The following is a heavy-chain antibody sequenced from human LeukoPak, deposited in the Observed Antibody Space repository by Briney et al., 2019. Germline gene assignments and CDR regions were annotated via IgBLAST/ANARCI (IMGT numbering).Heavy chain of an antibody. V-gene: IGHV5-51*01. CDR1: GYSFTSYW. Sequence: HGESLKISCKGSGYSFTSYWIGWMRQMPGKGLEWMGIIYPDDSDTRYSPSFQGQVTISADKSISTAYLQWSSLKASDTAMYYCARLEAYSSGWSFFYWGQGTLVTVSS. CDR3: ARLEAYSSGWSFFY. CDR2: IYPDDSDT. D-gene: IGHD6-19*01. J-gene: IGHJ4*02.